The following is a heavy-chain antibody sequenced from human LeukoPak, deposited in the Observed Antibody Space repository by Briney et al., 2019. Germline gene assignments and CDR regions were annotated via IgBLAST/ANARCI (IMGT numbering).Heavy chain of an antibody. CDR3: ARVGHLAAAGTYDY. CDR2: IYHSGST. J-gene: IGHJ4*02. D-gene: IGHD6-13*01. V-gene: IGHV4-4*02. CDR1: GGSISSSNW. Sequence: SGTLSLTCAVSGGSISSSNWWSWVRQPPGKGLEWIGEIYHSGSTNYNPSLKSRVTISFDTSRNQFSLKLSSVTAADTAVYYCARVGHLAAAGTYDYWGQGTLVTVSS.